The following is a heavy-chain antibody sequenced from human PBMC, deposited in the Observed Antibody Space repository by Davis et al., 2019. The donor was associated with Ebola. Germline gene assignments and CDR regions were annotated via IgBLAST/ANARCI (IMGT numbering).Heavy chain of an antibody. D-gene: IGHD1-26*01. Sequence: PGGSLRLSCAASGFTFSSYWMSWVRQAPGKGLEWVANIKQDGSEKYYVDSVKGRFTISRDNAKNSLYLQMNSLRVEDTAVYYCARDRGWYGGIYYYYYYGMDVWGQGTTVTVSS. CDR1: GFTFSSYW. CDR2: IKQDGSEK. V-gene: IGHV3-7*01. J-gene: IGHJ6*02. CDR3: ARDRGWYGGIYYYYYYGMDV.